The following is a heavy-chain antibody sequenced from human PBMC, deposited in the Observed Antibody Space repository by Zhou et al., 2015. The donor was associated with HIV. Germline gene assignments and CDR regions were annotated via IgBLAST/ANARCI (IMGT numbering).Heavy chain of an antibody. CDR2: ISKTGNTI. V-gene: IGHV3-11*01. CDR3: ARDRSAYALDV. D-gene: IGHD5-12*01. Sequence: QVQLVDSGGGLVKPGGSLRLSCAASGFTFSDFYMSWIRQAPGKGLEWVSYISKTGNTIHYADSVKGRFTISRDNANKSLYLQMNNLRVEDTAIYYCARDRSAYALDVWGHGTTVTVSS. CDR1: GFTFSDFY. J-gene: IGHJ6*02.